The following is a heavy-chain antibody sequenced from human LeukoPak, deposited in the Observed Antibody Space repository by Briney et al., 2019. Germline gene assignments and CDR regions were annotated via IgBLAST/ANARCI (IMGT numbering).Heavy chain of an antibody. V-gene: IGHV6-1*01. J-gene: IGHJ4*02. CDR1: GDSVSSNSAA. CDR2: TCYRSKWYN. D-gene: IGHD3-22*01. Sequence: PSQTLSLTCAISGDSVSSNSAAWNWIRQSPSRGLEWLGRTCYRSKWYNDDAVSVKSRININPDTSNNQISLHLTSVTPKDTAVYYCTRYDSSSYYFDYWGQGTLVTVSS. CDR3: TRYDSSSYYFDY.